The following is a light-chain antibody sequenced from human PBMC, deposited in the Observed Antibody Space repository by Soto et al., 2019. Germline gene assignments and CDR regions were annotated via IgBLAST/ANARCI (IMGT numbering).Light chain of an antibody. CDR1: QSVGSD. Sequence: EIVMTQSPATLSVSPGERATLSCRASQSVGSDLAWYQQKPGQAPRLVIYDIFTRATGVPTRISGSGSGTEFTLTISSLQSEDFAVYYCQQSFSPLTFGGGTPQLTFGGGTKVEIK. J-gene: IGKJ4*01. CDR3: QQSFSPLTFGGGTPQLT. CDR2: DIF. V-gene: IGKV3D-15*01.